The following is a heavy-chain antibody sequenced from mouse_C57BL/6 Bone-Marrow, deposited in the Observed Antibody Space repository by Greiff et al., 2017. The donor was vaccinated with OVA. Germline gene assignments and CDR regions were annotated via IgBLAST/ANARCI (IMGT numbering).Heavy chain of an antibody. J-gene: IGHJ3*01. Sequence: VMLVESGAELARPGASVKLSCKASGYTFTSYGISWVKQRTGQGLEWIGEIYPRSGNTYYNEKFKGKATLTADKSSSTAYMELRSLTSEDSAVYFCGGLPFAYWGQGTLVTVSA. V-gene: IGHV1-81*01. CDR2: IYPRSGNT. CDR3: GGLPFAY. D-gene: IGHD2-2*01. CDR1: GYTFTSYG.